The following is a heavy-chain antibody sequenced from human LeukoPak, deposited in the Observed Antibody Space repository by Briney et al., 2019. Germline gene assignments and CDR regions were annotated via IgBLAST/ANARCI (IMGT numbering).Heavy chain of an antibody. D-gene: IGHD6-19*01. CDR2: INHSGST. CDR3: ASGYSSGWYSY. CDR1: GGSFSGYY. J-gene: IGHJ4*02. V-gene: IGHV4-34*01. Sequence: PSETLSLTCAVYGGSFSGYYWSWIRQPPGKGLEWIGEINHSGSTNYNPSLKSRVTISVDTSKNQFSLKLSSVTAADTAVYYCASGYSSGWYSYWGQGTLVTVSS.